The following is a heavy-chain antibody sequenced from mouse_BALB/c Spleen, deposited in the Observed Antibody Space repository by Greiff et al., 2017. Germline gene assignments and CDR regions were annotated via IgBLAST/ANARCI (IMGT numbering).Heavy chain of an antibody. CDR1: GFNIKDTY. D-gene: IGHD1-1*01. CDR2: IDPANGNT. CDR3: VSTLLAYYAMDY. Sequence: EVQLQQSGAELVKPGASVKLSCTASGFNIKDTYMHWVKQRPEQGLEWIGRIDPANGNTKYDPKFQGKATITADTSSNTAYLQLSSLTSEDTAVYYCVSTLLAYYAMDYWGQGTSVTVSS. J-gene: IGHJ4*01. V-gene: IGHV14-3*02.